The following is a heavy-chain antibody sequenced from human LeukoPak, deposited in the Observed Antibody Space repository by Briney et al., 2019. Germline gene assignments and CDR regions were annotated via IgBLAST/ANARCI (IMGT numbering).Heavy chain of an antibody. CDR3: ARAFRCSGGRCYADY. J-gene: IGHJ4*02. CDR1: GYSFTSYW. Sequence: GESLKISCKGSGYSFTSYWIGWVRQMPGKGLEWMGIIYPGDSDTRYSPSFQGQVTISADKSISTAYLQWSSLKASDTAMYYCARAFRCSGGRCYADYWGQGTLVTVSS. D-gene: IGHD2-15*01. V-gene: IGHV5-51*01. CDR2: IYPGDSDT.